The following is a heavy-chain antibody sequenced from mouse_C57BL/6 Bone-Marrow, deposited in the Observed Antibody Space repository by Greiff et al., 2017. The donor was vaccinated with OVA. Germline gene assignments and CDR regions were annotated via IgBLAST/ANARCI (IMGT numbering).Heavy chain of an antibody. V-gene: IGHV5-6*01. J-gene: IGHJ2*01. CDR3: ASAYYSNPYYFDY. CDR1: GFTFSSYG. CDR2: ISSGGSYT. D-gene: IGHD2-5*01. Sequence: DVHLVESGGDLVKPGGSLKLSCAASGFTFSSYGMSWVRQTPDKRLEWVATISSGGSYTYYPDSVKGRFTISRDNAKNTLYLQMSSLKSEDTAMYYCASAYYSNPYYFDYWGQGTTLTVSS.